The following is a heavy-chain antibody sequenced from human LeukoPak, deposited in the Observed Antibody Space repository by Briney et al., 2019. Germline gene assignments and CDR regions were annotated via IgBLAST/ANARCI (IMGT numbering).Heavy chain of an antibody. CDR1: GGSISSYY. D-gene: IGHD3-22*01. J-gene: IGHJ4*02. V-gene: IGHV4-4*07. Sequence: PSETLSLTCTVSGGSISSYYWSWIRQPAGKGLEWIGRIYTSGSTNYNPSLKSRVTMSVDTSKNQFSLKLSSVTAADTAVYYCARGDYYDSSGPYFDYWGQGTLVTVPS. CDR3: ARGDYYDSSGPYFDY. CDR2: IYTSGST.